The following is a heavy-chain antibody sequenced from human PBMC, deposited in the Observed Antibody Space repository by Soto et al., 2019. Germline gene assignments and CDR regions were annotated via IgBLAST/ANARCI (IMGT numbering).Heavy chain of an antibody. CDR2: ISWDGDTT. CDR3: AKDMYANNDYGLIDY. J-gene: IGHJ4*02. D-gene: IGHD4-17*01. V-gene: IGHV3-43*01. CDR1: GFTFDDYT. Sequence: PGGSLRLSCAASGFTFDDYTFHWVRQAPGKGLEWVSLISWDGDTTFYTDSVKGRFTISRDNSKNSLYLQMNTLRTEDTALYYCAKDMYANNDYGLIDYWGQGTLVTVSS.